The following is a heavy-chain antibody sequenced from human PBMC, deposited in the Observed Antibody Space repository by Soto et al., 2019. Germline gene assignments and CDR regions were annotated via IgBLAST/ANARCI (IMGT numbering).Heavy chain of an antibody. J-gene: IGHJ4*02. Sequence: PSETLSLTCTVTGASIRGSYYFWSWIRQPPGEGLEWLGYVYSTGSTYYNPSLKSRVSMSVDTSKNQFSLILSSVSAADTAVYYCAIVFRPYCGGDCSYFDSWGQGTLVTVSS. CDR1: GASIRGSYYF. D-gene: IGHD2-21*02. CDR2: VYSTGST. CDR3: AIVFRPYCGGDCSYFDS. V-gene: IGHV4-30-4*08.